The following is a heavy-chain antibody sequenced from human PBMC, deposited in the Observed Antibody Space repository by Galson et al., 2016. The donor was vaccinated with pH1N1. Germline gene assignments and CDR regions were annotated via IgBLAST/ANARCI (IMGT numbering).Heavy chain of an antibody. V-gene: IGHV3-7*01. CDR3: TRKIGAD. J-gene: IGHJ4*02. Sequence: LRLSCAASGFTFSNYWMHWVRQVPGKGLEWVANIKQDGSEIHYMGSVKGRFTISRDNAKSSVYLQMNSLRAEDTAVYYCTRKIGADWGQGTLVTVSS. CDR1: GFTFSNYW. D-gene: IGHD3-22*01. CDR2: IKQDGSEI.